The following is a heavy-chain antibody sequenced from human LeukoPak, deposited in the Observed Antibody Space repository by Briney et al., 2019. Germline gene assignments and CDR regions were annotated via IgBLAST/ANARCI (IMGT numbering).Heavy chain of an antibody. Sequence: SETLSLTCAVYGGSFSGYYWSWIRQPPGKGLEWIGEINHSGSTNYNPSLKSRVTISVDTSKNQFSLKLSSVTAADTAVYYCARAPGDIVVVPARGSNWFGPWGQGTLVTVSS. CDR2: INHSGST. CDR1: GGSFSGYY. J-gene: IGHJ5*02. V-gene: IGHV4-34*01. D-gene: IGHD2-2*01. CDR3: ARAPGDIVVVPARGSNWFGP.